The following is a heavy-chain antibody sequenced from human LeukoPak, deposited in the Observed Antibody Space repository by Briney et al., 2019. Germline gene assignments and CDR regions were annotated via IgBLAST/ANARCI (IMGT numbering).Heavy chain of an antibody. Sequence: PGGSLRLSCAASGFTFSSYAMSWVRQAPGKGLEWVSAISGSGGSTYYADSVKGRFTISRDNSKNTLYLQMNSLRAEDTAVYHCAKGRKISSTSCYTPFDYWGQGTLVTVSS. D-gene: IGHD2-2*02. V-gene: IGHV3-23*01. CDR2: ISGSGGST. CDR1: GFTFSSYA. J-gene: IGHJ4*02. CDR3: AKGRKISSTSCYTPFDY.